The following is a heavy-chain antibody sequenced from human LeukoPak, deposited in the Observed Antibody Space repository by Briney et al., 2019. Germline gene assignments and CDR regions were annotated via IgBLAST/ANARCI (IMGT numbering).Heavy chain of an antibody. CDR2: IYHSGST. CDR3: AREGYYDSSGYLDAFDI. J-gene: IGHJ3*02. CDR1: GYSISSGYY. D-gene: IGHD3-22*01. V-gene: IGHV4-38-2*02. Sequence: PSETLSLTCAVSGYSISSGYYWGWIRQPPGKGLGWSGSIYHSGSTYYNPSLKSRVTMSVDTSKNQFSLKLSSVTAADTALDYCAREGYYDSSGYLDAFDIWGQGTMVTVSS.